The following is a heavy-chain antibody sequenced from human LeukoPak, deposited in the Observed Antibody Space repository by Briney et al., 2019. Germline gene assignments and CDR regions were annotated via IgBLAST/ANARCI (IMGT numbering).Heavy chain of an antibody. V-gene: IGHV1-18*01. Sequence: ASVKVSCKASGYSFTSYGITWVRQAPGQGLEWMGYINVYNGNTHYEQKLQGRLTMTTDTSTSTAYMELRSLRSDDTAVYYCAIGEGSYDSNWGQGTLVTVSS. J-gene: IGHJ4*02. CDR3: AIGEGSYDSN. D-gene: IGHD3-22*01. CDR1: GYSFTSYG. CDR2: INVYNGNT.